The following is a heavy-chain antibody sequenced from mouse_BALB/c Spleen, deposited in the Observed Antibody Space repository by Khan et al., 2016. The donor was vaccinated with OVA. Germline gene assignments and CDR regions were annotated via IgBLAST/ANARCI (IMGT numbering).Heavy chain of an antibody. J-gene: IGHJ3*01. Sequence: QVQLKQSGAELARPGASVKLSCKASGYTFTDYYINWVKQRTGQGLEWIGEISPGSGDTYYTEKFKGKATLTADKSSTTVDMQRSSLTSEASAVYFCARRNYFGYTFAYWGQGTLVTVSA. CDR3: ARRNYFGYTFAY. V-gene: IGHV1-77*01. CDR1: GYTFTDYY. D-gene: IGHD1-2*01. CDR2: ISPGSGDT.